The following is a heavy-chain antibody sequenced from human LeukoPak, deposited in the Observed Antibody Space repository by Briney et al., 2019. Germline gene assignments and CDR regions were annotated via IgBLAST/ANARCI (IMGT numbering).Heavy chain of an antibody. CDR1: GYTFTSYD. CDR3: ARDRDYYGSGSYEY. V-gene: IGHV1-8*01. CDR2: MNPNSGNT. D-gene: IGHD3-10*01. J-gene: IGHJ4*02. Sequence: EASVKVSCKASGYTFTSYDINWVRQATGQGLEWMGWMNPNSGNTGYAQKFQGRVTMTRNTSISTAYMELSSLRSEDTAVYYCARDRDYYGSGSYEYWGQGTLVTVSS.